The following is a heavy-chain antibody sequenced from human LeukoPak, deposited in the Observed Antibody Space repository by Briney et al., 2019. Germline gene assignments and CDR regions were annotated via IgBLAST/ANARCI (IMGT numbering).Heavy chain of an antibody. V-gene: IGHV4-59*01. D-gene: IGHD3-22*01. Sequence: SETLSLTCTVSGGSISTYYWSWIRQPPGKALEWIGYIYYSGSTNYNPSLKSRVTISVDTSKKQFSLKLSSVTAADTAVYYCARGYYYDSSGYYPPHAFDIWGQGTMVTVSS. CDR2: IYYSGST. CDR3: ARGYYYDSSGYYPPHAFDI. J-gene: IGHJ3*02. CDR1: GGSISTYY.